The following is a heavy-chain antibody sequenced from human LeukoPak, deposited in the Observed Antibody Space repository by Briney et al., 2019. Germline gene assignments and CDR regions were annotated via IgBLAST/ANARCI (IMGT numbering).Heavy chain of an antibody. J-gene: IGHJ4*02. Sequence: PGRSLRLSCVASGLTFSNYGLHWVRQAPGKGLEWVALIWHDGSNQYYADSVKGRFTISRDNSKNTLYLQMNSLRAEDTAVYYCAKDRVVYCGGDCSNFDYWGQGTLVTVSS. CDR2: IWHDGSNQ. CDR3: AKDRVVYCGGDCSNFDY. D-gene: IGHD2-21*02. CDR1: GLTFSNYG. V-gene: IGHV3-33*06.